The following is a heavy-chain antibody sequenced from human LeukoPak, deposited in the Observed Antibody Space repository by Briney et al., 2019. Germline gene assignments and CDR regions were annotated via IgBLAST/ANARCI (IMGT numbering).Heavy chain of an antibody. V-gene: IGHV4-38-2*02. CDR2: MYHSGST. D-gene: IGHD2-21*02. CDR3: ARAFRVTLDY. J-gene: IGHJ4*02. Sequence: SETLSLTCTVSGYSISSGFYWGWIRQPPGKGLEWIGSMYHSGSTNYNPSLKSRVTISVDKSKNQFSLKLSSETAADTAVYYCARAFRVTLDYWGQGTLVTVSS. CDR1: GYSISSGFY.